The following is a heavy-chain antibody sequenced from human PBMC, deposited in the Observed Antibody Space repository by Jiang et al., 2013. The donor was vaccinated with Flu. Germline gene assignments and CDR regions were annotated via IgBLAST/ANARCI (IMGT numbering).Heavy chain of an antibody. CDR3: AKGYYGSGGYYYYGMDV. J-gene: IGHJ6*04. V-gene: IGHV3-23*01. CDR2: ITGSGGST. Sequence: VQLLESGGGLLQPGGSLRLSCGASGFTFSSFAMSWVRQAPGKGLEWVSSITGSGGSTYYADSVKGRFTISRDNSKNTLYLQVNSLRAEDTALYYCAKGYYGSGGYYYYGMDVWGKGTPVTVSS. D-gene: IGHD3-10*01. CDR1: GFTFSSFA.